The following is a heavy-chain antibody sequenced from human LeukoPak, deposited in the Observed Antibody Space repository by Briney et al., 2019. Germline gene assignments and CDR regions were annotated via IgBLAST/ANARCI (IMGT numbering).Heavy chain of an antibody. D-gene: IGHD6-6*01. CDR2: ISYDGSNK. CDR3: AKDATRKDPAYFDY. Sequence: GRSLRLSCAASGFTFSSYGMHWVRQAPGKGLEWVAVISYDGSNKYYADSVKGRFTISRDNSKNTLYLQMNSLRAEDTAVYYCAKDATRKDPAYFDYWGQGTLSPSPQ. CDR1: GFTFSSYG. J-gene: IGHJ4*02. V-gene: IGHV3-30*18.